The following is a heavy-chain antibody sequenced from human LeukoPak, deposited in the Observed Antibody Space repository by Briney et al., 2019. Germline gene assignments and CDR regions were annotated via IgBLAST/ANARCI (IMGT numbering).Heavy chain of an antibody. J-gene: IGHJ4*02. V-gene: IGHV4-38-2*01. CDR1: GYSINSDYH. CDR3: TRHVSGNLWYFDD. D-gene: IGHD1-26*01. Sequence: PSETLSLTCAVSGYSINSDYHWAWIRQPPGKGLEWIGSIYHTGRTYYNPAHKTRVTILLDTSSNQFSLRLSSVTASDTAVYFCTRHVSGNLWYFDDWGQGTLVTVSS. CDR2: IYHTGRT.